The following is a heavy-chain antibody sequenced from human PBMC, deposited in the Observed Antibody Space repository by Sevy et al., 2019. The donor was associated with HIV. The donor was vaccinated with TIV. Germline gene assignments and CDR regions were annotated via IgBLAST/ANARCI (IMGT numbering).Heavy chain of an antibody. CDR2: ISYDGRNNK. CDR1: GFTFSDYR. J-gene: IGHJ4*02. V-gene: IGHV3-30*03. CDR3: ARDRGEILSSAFDY. D-gene: IGHD3-16*01. Sequence: GGSLRLSCAASGFTFSDYRLHWVRQAPGKGLGWVAVISYDGRNNKYNADSVKGRFTISRDNSKNTVYLQMNSLRAEDTAIYYCARDRGEILSSAFDYWGQGTLVTVSS.